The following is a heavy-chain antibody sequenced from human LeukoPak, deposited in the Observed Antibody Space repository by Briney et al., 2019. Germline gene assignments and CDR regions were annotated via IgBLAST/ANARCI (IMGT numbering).Heavy chain of an antibody. CDR1: KFTFSAFS. CDR2: ISGSGGYT. V-gene: IGHV3-23*01. CDR3: ARDRYDILTGLIDY. J-gene: IGHJ4*02. D-gene: IGHD3-9*01. Sequence: GGSLRLSCAASKFTFSAFSMSWVRQAPGKGLEWVSSISGSGGYTYYADSVKGRFTISRDNSKNTLYLQMNSLRAEDTAVYYCARDRYDILTGLIDYWGQGTLVTVSS.